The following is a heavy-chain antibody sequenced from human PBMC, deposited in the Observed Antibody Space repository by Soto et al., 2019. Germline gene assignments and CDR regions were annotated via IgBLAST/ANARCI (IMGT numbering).Heavy chain of an antibody. CDR1: GGTFSSYT. V-gene: IGHV1-69*02. CDR2: IIPILGIA. J-gene: IGHJ4*02. Sequence: QVQLVQSGAEVKKPGSSVKVSCKASGGTFSSYTISWVRQAPGQGLEWMGRIIPILGIANYAQKFQGRVTITADESTSTAYMELSSLRSEDTAVYYCASGDDYGGNSVDYWGQGTLVTVSS. CDR3: ASGDDYGGNSVDY. D-gene: IGHD4-17*01.